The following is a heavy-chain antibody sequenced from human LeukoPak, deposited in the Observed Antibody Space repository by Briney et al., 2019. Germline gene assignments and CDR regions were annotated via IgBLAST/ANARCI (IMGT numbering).Heavy chain of an antibody. Sequence: PGGSLRLSCAASGFTVSSNYMSWVRQAPGKGLEWVAVISYDGSNKYYADSVKGRFTISRDNSKNTLYLQMNSLRAEDTAVYYCARDQKETYVDYWGQGTLVTVSS. J-gene: IGHJ4*02. D-gene: IGHD5-24*01. CDR3: ARDQKETYVDY. CDR1: GFTVSSNY. V-gene: IGHV3-30*03. CDR2: ISYDGSNK.